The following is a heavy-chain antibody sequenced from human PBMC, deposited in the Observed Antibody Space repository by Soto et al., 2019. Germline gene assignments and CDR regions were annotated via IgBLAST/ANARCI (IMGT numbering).Heavy chain of an antibody. Sequence: PENLEDTYTVSVGSIRSYYWCWIRQPLGTELEGIGSSYYSGRTNYNTSLTRRVTISVDKSKNQFSLKLSSVTAEDTAVYYCARGPRVNHYDSSRYDGEDVDICGQGILVT. CDR1: VGSIRSYY. CDR2: SYYSGRT. D-gene: IGHD3-22*01. V-gene: IGHV4-59*01. CDR3: ARGPRVNHYDSSRYDGEDVDI. J-gene: IGHJ3*02.